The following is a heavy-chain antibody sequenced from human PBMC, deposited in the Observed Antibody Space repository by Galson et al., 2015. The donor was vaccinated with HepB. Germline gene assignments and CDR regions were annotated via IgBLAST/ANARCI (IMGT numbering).Heavy chain of an antibody. CDR1: GFIFSVSA. V-gene: IGHV3-73*01. CDR2: IRSKPNNYAT. CDR3: TSGDPFDY. Sequence: SLRLSCAAPGFIFSVSAMHWVRQASGRGLEWVGRIRSKPNNYATSYGASVKGRFTISRDDSKSTAYLQMNSLKTEDTAVYYCTSGDPFDYWGQGTLVTVSS. D-gene: IGHD7-27*01. J-gene: IGHJ4*02.